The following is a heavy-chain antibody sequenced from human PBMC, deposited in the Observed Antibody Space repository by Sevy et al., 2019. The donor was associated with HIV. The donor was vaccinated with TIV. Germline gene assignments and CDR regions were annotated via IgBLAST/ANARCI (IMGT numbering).Heavy chain of an antibody. CDR1: GFTFSRFG. V-gene: IGHV3-23*01. J-gene: IGHJ4*02. CDR3: AKVRQLVSGRFGTYFDS. Sequence: GGSLRLSCVASGFTFSRFGMTWVRQVPGKGLEWVSTVSGVVIPHTTQTTYCADSVKGRFTISRDNSKDSLFLQMNSLRADDTAVYFCAKVRQLVSGRFGTYFDSWGQGILVTVSS. D-gene: IGHD6-13*01. CDR2: VSGVVIP.